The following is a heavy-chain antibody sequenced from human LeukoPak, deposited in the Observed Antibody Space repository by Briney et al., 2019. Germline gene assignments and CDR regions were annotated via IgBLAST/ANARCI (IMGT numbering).Heavy chain of an antibody. CDR1: GFTFSNYA. Sequence: GGSLRLSCAASGFTFSNYAMNWVRQAPGKGLEWVSYISSRGSTIYYADSVKGRFTISRDNAKNSLYLQMNSLRAEDTAVYYCAELGITMIGGVWGKGTTVTISS. CDR2: ISSRGSTI. CDR3: AELGITMIGGV. D-gene: IGHD3-10*02. V-gene: IGHV3-48*03. J-gene: IGHJ6*04.